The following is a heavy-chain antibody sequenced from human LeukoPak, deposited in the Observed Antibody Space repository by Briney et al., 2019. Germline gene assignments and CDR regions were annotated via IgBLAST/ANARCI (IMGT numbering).Heavy chain of an antibody. V-gene: IGHV1-2*02. J-gene: IGHJ4*02. CDR3: ARGKNDCSSTSCSNFVDY. CDR1: GGTFSSFV. D-gene: IGHD2-2*01. CDR2: INPNSGGT. Sequence: GASVKVSCKASGGTFSSFVISWVRQAPGQGLEWMGWINPNSGGTNYAQKFQGRVTMTRDTSISTAYMELSRLRSDDTAVYYCARGKNDCSSTSCSNFVDYWGQGTLATVSS.